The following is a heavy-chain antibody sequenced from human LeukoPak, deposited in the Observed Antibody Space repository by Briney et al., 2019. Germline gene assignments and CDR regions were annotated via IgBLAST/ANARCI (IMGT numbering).Heavy chain of an antibody. D-gene: IGHD4-11*01. Sequence: SETLSLTCTVSGGSISSGSYYWSWIRQPAGQGLEWIGRIYTSGSTKYNPSLKSRVTISVDTSKNQFSLNLSSVTAADTAVYYCARGSAGATVATVWFDPWGQGTLVTVSS. J-gene: IGHJ5*02. CDR3: ARGSAGATVATVWFDP. CDR1: GGSISSGSYY. CDR2: IYTSGST. V-gene: IGHV4-61*02.